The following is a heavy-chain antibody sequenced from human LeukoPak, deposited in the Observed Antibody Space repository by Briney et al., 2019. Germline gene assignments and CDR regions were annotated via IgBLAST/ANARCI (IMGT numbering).Heavy chain of an antibody. V-gene: IGHV4-59*12. D-gene: IGHD5-12*01. J-gene: IGHJ4*02. CDR3: ARTYSAYGPYYFDY. CDR1: GGSFSGYY. CDR2: IYYSGST. Sequence: SETLSLTCAVYGGSFSGYYWSWIRQPPGKGLEWSGYIYYSGSTNYNPSLKSRVTMSVDTSRNQFSLQLSSMTAADTALYYCARTYSAYGPYYFDYWGQGTLVTVSS.